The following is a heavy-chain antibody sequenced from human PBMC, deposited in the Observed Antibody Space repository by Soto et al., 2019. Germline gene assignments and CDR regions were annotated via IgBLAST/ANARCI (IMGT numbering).Heavy chain of an antibody. D-gene: IGHD2-8*01. Sequence: SETLSLTCTVSGDSVTNYFWSWMRQPPGKGLEWIGDIYHGGSTNYSPSLKSRVTMSLDSSRNQFSLKLSSVTAADTAVYFCARDPGYCTNGVCPIFDFWGQGILVTVSS. CDR1: GDSVTNYF. CDR3: ARDPGYCTNGVCPIFDF. CDR2: IYHGGST. J-gene: IGHJ4*02. V-gene: IGHV4-59*02.